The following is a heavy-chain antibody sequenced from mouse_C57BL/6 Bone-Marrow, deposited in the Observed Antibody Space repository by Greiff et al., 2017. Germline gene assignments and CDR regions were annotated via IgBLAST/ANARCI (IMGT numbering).Heavy chain of an antibody. J-gene: IGHJ3*01. CDR3: ARGYYGSSYRFAY. V-gene: IGHV1-55*01. CDR1: GYTFTSYW. Sequence: QVQLQQPGAELVKPGASVKMSCKASGYTFTSYWITWVKQRPGQGLEWIGDIYPGSGSPNYNEKFKSKATLTVDTSSSTAYMQLSSLTSEDSAVYYCARGYYGSSYRFAYWGQGTLVTVSA. D-gene: IGHD1-1*01. CDR2: IYPGSGSP.